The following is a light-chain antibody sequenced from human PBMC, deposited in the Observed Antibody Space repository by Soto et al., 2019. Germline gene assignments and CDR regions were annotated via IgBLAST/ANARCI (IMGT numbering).Light chain of an antibody. CDR2: EVS. J-gene: IGLJ3*02. CDR1: SSDVGAYDY. Sequence: QSALTQPDSVSGSPGQAITISCTVTSSDVGAYDYVSWYQQNPGKAPKLILSEVSDRPSGVSNRFSGSKSGNTASLTISGLQAEDEADYFCSSYTTTNNLWVFVGGTKLTVL. CDR3: SSYTTTNNLWV. V-gene: IGLV2-14*01.